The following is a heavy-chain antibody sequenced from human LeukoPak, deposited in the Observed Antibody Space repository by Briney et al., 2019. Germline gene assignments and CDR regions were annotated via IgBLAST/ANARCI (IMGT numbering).Heavy chain of an antibody. J-gene: IGHJ4*02. CDR3: AKAPVTSCRGAFCYPFDY. V-gene: IGHV3-23*01. D-gene: IGHD2-15*01. CDR1: GFTFNNYW. Sequence: GGSLRLSREASGFTFNNYWMSWLRQAPGKGLEWVSAMSSSDDGRYYAASVRGRFTISRDTSRSTLYLQMNSLRAEDAAVYYCAKAPVTSCRGAFCYPFDYWGQGTLVTVSS. CDR2: MSSSDDGR.